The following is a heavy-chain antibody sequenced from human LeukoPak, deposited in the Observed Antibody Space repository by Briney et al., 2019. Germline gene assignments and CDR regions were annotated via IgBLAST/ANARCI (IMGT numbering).Heavy chain of an antibody. D-gene: IGHD2-21*02. CDR3: VRGEEIVVVTAIGY. J-gene: IGHJ4*02. CDR2: ISSSSTYT. CDR1: GFTFSDYY. V-gene: IGHV3-11*05. Sequence: PGGSLRLSCAASGFTFSDYYMSWIRQAPGKGLEWLSYISSSSTYTKYADSVKGRFTISRDNAKNSLYLQMNSQRAEDTAVYYCVRGEEIVVVTAIGYWGQGTLVTVSS.